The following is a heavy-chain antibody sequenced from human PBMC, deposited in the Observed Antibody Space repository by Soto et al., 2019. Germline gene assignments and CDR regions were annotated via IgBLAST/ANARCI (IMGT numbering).Heavy chain of an antibody. V-gene: IGHV4-59*01. CDR3: ARGRPWKLYDN. D-gene: IGHD1-1*01. Sequence: SETLSLTCTVSGGSISNYYWSWIRQPPGKGLEWIGYIYYSGSTNYNPSLKSRVTISVDTSKNQFSLKLSSMTAADTAVYYCARGRPWKLYDNWGQGNLVTVSS. CDR2: IYYSGST. CDR1: GGSISNYY. J-gene: IGHJ4*02.